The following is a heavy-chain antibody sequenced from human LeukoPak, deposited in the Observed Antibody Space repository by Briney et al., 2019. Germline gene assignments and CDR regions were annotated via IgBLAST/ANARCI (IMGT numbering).Heavy chain of an antibody. D-gene: IGHD4-23*01. CDR1: GFTFSSYG. Sequence: GGSLRLSCAASGFTFSSYGMHWVRQAPGKGLEWVAVISYDGSNKYYADSVKGRFTISRDNSMNTLYLQMNSLRAEDTAVYYCARDSTVVTPEEAHFDYWGQGTLITVSS. V-gene: IGHV3-30*03. CDR3: ARDSTVVTPEEAHFDY. CDR2: ISYDGSNK. J-gene: IGHJ4*02.